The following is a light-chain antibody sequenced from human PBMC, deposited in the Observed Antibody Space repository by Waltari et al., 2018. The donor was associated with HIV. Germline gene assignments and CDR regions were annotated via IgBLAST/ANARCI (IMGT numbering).Light chain of an antibody. CDR2: GVS. CDR1: QSVIGTM. Sequence: EIVLTQSPVSLSLSPGESVTVSCRASQSVIGTMLAWYQQRPGQAPRLLIHGVSSRAVDIHERFTGSGSGTDFNFTISGLEPDDFASYYCQQYGGSPYTFGQGTRVE. CDR3: QQYGGSPYT. V-gene: IGKV3-20*01. J-gene: IGKJ1*01.